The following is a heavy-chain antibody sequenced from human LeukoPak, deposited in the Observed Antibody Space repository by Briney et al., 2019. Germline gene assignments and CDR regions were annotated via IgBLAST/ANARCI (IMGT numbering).Heavy chain of an antibody. J-gene: IGHJ4*02. CDR1: GGSFSGYF. CDR3: ARGSPIVTTNGYFNY. V-gene: IGHV4-34*01. Sequence: PSETLSLTCAVYGGSFSGYFWSWIRQPPGKGLEWIGEINHSGSANCNPSLKSRVTTSVGTSKNQFSLKVTSVTAADTAVYYCARGSPIVTTNGYFNYWGQGTLVTVSS. D-gene: IGHD5-12*01. CDR2: INHSGSA.